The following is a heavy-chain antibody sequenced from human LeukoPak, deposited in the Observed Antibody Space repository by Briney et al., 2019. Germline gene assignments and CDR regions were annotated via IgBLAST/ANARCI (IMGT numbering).Heavy chain of an antibody. V-gene: IGHV3-30*02. CDR3: ARVEGSGSYYYSFNY. CDR1: GFTFNNYV. Sequence: GGSLRLSCAASGFTFNNYVMHWVRQAPGKGLDWVAFIRSDGSDKYYSDSVKGRFTISRDNSKNTLYLQMNSLRAEDTAVYYCARVEGSGSYYYSFNYWGQGTLVTVSS. CDR2: IRSDGSDK. D-gene: IGHD3-10*01. J-gene: IGHJ4*02.